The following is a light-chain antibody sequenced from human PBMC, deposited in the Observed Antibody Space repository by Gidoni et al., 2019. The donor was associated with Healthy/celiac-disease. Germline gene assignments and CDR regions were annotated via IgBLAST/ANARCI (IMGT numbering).Light chain of an antibody. J-gene: IGKJ2*01. Sequence: EIVMTQSPATLSVSPRERATLSCSDSLIVSSNLAWYQQKPGQAPRLLIYCASTRATGIPARCSGSGSGTEFTLTISSLQSEDFAVYYCQQYNNWPPYTFGQGTKLEIK. CDR3: QQYNNWPPYT. CDR1: LIVSSN. V-gene: IGKV3-15*01. CDR2: CAS.